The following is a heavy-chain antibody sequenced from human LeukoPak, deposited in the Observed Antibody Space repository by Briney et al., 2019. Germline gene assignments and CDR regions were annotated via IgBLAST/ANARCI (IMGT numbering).Heavy chain of an antibody. CDR1: GYTFTSYY. Sequence: GASVKVSCKASGYTFTSYYMHWVRQAPGQGLEWMGIINPSGGSTSYAQKFQGRVTITADESTSTAYMELSSLRSEDTAVYYCASAQAYSSSWYALTWFDPWGQGTLVTVSS. CDR2: INPSGGST. CDR3: ASAQAYSSSWYALTWFDP. D-gene: IGHD6-13*01. V-gene: IGHV1-46*01. J-gene: IGHJ5*02.